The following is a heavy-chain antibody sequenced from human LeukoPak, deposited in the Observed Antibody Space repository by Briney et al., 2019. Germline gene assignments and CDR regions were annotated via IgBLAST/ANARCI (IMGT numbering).Heavy chain of an antibody. CDR3: ARKLLSGGTSRGWFDT. Sequence: GESLKISWKASGYNFANYWCSGARQLPGKGREWRGSIYPGDSHTIYTPSSEGSVTISADRSTVYLQWSSLEASNRGLYFCARKLLSGGTSRGWFDTWGEGTLVTVSS. CDR2: IYPGDSHT. J-gene: IGHJ5*02. V-gene: IGHV5-51*01. CDR1: GYNFANYW. D-gene: IGHD1-26*01.